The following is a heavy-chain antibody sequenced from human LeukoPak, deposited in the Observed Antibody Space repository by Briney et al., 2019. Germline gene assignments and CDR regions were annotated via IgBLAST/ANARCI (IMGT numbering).Heavy chain of an antibody. J-gene: IGHJ6*02. CDR2: VYTGGIT. V-gene: IGHV3-23*03. D-gene: IGHD6-19*01. Sequence: GGSLTLSCAASGFTFSSYAMSWLRQAPGKGLEWVSVVYTGGITYYADSVKGRFTISRDNSKNTLYLQMNSLSAEDTAVYYCAKGERTIAVGHYYGMDVWGQGTTVTVPS. CDR3: AKGERTIAVGHYYGMDV. CDR1: GFTFSSYA.